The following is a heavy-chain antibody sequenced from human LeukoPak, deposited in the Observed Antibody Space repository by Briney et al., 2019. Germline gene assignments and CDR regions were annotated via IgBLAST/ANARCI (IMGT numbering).Heavy chain of an antibody. Sequence: GSLRLSCATSGFSFSIYGMHWVRQAQGKGLEWVALTWYDGSNKNYADSVKGRFTISRDNSKNTLYLQMNSLRGEDTAVYYCARGGLTIAEATTSWYLDYWDQRTLVTVSS. J-gene: IGHJ4*02. CDR1: GFSFSIYG. CDR3: ARGGLTIAEATTSWYLDY. CDR2: TWYDGSNK. D-gene: IGHD1-26*01. V-gene: IGHV3-33*01.